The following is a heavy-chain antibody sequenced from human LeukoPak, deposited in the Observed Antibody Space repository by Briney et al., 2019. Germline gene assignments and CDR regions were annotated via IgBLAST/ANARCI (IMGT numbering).Heavy chain of an antibody. Sequence: ASVKVSCKASGYTFTGYYVHWVRQAPGQGLEWMGWINPNSGGTNYAQKFQGRVTMTRDTSISTAYMELSRLRSDDTAVYYCARPPGQDDAFDIWGQGTMVTVSS. CDR3: ARPPGQDDAFDI. CDR2: INPNSGGT. J-gene: IGHJ3*02. CDR1: GYTFTGYY. V-gene: IGHV1-2*02.